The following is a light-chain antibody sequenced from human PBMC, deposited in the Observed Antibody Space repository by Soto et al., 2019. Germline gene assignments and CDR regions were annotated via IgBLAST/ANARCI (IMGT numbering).Light chain of an antibody. J-gene: IGKJ5*01. CDR2: DAS. CDR3: QQRTNWPSST. Sequence: EIVLTQSPATLSLSPGERATLSCRASRSVSSYLAWYQQKPGQTPMLLIHDASNRATGIPVRFSGSVSGTDFTLTISSLETEDFSVYYCQQRTNWPSSTFGQGTRLEIK. V-gene: IGKV3-11*01. CDR1: RSVSSY.